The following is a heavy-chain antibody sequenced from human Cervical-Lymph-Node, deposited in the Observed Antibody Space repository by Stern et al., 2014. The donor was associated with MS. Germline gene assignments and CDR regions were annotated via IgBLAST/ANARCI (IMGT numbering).Heavy chain of an antibody. CDR1: GFIFSTYS. CDR3: ARGPVGYYIDY. V-gene: IGHV3-21*01. CDR2: ISSSSSYI. Sequence: EVQLVQSGGGLVKPGGSLRLSCAASGFIFSTYSMNWVRQAPGKGLAWVSSISSSSSYIYYADSVKGRFTISRDNAYNSLSLQMNSLRAEDTAVYYCARGPVGYYIDYWGQGILVTVSS. D-gene: IGHD5-12*01. J-gene: IGHJ4*02.